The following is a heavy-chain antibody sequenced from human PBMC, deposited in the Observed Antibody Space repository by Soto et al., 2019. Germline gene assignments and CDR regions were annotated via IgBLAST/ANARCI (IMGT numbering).Heavy chain of an antibody. CDR2: ISSSGSTI. CDR1: GFTFSDYY. J-gene: IGHJ4*02. D-gene: IGHD6-19*01. V-gene: IGHV3-11*01. CDR3: ARTLASVGIAVAGPFDY. Sequence: GGSLRLSCAASGFTFSDYYMSWIRQAPGKGMEWVSYISSSGSTIYYADSVKGRSTISRDNAKNARYLQMNSLRAEDTAVYYCARTLASVGIAVAGPFDYWGQGTLVTVSS.